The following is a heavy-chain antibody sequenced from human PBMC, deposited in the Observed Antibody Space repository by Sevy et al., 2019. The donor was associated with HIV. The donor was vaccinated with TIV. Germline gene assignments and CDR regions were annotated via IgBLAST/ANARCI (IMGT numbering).Heavy chain of an antibody. V-gene: IGHV4-61*01. D-gene: IGHD1-1*01. Sequence: SETLSLTCTVSGGSISSGSYYWGWIRQSPGKGLEWIGNVYFTGNTDYSPSLKSRVTLSLDTSKSQFSLTLKSVTAADTAIYFCARDSTTRPRVLDYWGQGTLVTVSS. CDR3: ARDSTTRPRVLDY. CDR1: GGSISSGSYY. CDR2: VYFTGNT. J-gene: IGHJ4*02.